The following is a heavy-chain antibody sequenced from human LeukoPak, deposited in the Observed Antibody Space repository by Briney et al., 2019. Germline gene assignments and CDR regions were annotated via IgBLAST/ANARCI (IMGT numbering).Heavy chain of an antibody. D-gene: IGHD5-18*01. CDR1: GDSITSSDYY. V-gene: IGHV4-61*05. CDR2: IYYSGST. CDR3: ARQSLNVDTAMVGGAFDI. Sequence: SETLSLTCTVSGDSITSSDYYWGWIRQPPGKGLEWIGYIYYSGSTNYNPSLKSRVTISVDTSKNQFSLKLSSVTAADTAVYYCARQSLNVDTAMVGGAFDIWGQGTMVTVSS. J-gene: IGHJ3*02.